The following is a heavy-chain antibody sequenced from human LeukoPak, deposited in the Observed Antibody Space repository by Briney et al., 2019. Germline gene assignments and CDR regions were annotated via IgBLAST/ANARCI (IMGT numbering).Heavy chain of an antibody. CDR2: IKEDGSEK. Sequence: GGSLRLSCAASGFTFSNYWMSWVRQAPGKGLEWVANIKEDGSEKYYVDSVKGRFTISRDNAKNSLYLQMNSLRAEDTAVYYCARESPYYYDSPDAFDIWGQGAMVTVSS. D-gene: IGHD3-22*01. J-gene: IGHJ3*02. V-gene: IGHV3-7*03. CDR3: ARESPYYYDSPDAFDI. CDR1: GFTFSNYW.